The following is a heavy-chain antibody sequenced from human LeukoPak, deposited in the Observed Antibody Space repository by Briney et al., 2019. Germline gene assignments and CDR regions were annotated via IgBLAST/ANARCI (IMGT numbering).Heavy chain of an antibody. Sequence: GASVMDSCKASGYNFGIFGMSWVRQAPGQGLEWMGWISANNGNAKYAQKLHDRVTMTTDTSTSTAYMELRSLRSDDTAVYYCARVGVVVPSAWFDPWGQGTLVTVSS. V-gene: IGHV1-18*01. CDR3: ARVGVVVPSAWFDP. CDR1: GYNFGIFG. D-gene: IGHD2-2*01. J-gene: IGHJ5*02. CDR2: ISANNGNA.